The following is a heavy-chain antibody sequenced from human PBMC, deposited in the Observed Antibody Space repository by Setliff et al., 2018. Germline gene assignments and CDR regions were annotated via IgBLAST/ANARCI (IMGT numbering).Heavy chain of an antibody. CDR3: ARSRTIAVKGGVFAV. CDR2: IYYSGST. J-gene: IGHJ2*01. CDR1: GASISSDGYY. V-gene: IGHV4-31*03. D-gene: IGHD6-19*01. Sequence: PSETLSLTCSVSGASISSDGYYWSWIRQYPGKSLEWIGYIYYSGSTYYNPSLKSRVTISLDTSKNQFSLELNSVTAADTAVYYCARSRTIAVKGGVFAVWGRGTLVTVSS.